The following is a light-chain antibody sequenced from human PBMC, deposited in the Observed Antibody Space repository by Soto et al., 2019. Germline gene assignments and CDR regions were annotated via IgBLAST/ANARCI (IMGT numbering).Light chain of an antibody. V-gene: IGLV4-69*01. J-gene: IGLJ2*01. CDR2: LNSDGSH. CDR1: SRHSNYA. Sequence: QLVLTQSPSASASLGASVRLTCTLSSRHSNYAIAWHQQQPEKGPRYLMKLNSDGSHSNGDGIPDRFSGSSSGAERYLTISSLHSEDEADYYCQTWATGIRIFGGGTQLTVL. CDR3: QTWATGIRI.